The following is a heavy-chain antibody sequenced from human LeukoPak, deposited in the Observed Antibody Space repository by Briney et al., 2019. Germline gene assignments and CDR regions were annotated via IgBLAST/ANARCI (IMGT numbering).Heavy chain of an antibody. V-gene: IGHV4-61*01. CDR2: IYYSGST. D-gene: IGHD2-2*01. CDR1: GGSVSSGSYY. CDR3: ARDKLVGYYYGMDV. Sequence: KTSETLSLTCTVPGGSVSSGSYYWSWIRQPPGKGLEWIGYIYYSGSTNYNPSLKSRVTISVDTSKNQFSLKLSSVTAADTAMYYCARDKLVGYYYGMDVWGQGTTVTVSS. J-gene: IGHJ6*02.